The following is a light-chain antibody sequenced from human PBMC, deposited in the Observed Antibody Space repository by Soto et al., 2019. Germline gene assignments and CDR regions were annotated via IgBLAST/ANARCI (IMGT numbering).Light chain of an antibody. Sequence: QSALTQPASVSGSPGQSITISCTGTSSDIGSYDLVSWYQHHPARAPKLIIYEGSKRPSGVSMRFSGSKSGYTASLTISGLQAEDEADYFCCSYAGSVTYVVFGGGTKLTAL. J-gene: IGLJ2*01. V-gene: IGLV2-23*01. CDR2: EGS. CDR3: CSYAGSVTYVV. CDR1: SSDIGSYDL.